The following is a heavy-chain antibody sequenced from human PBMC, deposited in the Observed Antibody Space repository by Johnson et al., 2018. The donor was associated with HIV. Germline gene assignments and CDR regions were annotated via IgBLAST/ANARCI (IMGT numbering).Heavy chain of an antibody. J-gene: IGHJ3*02. CDR2: ISSSGSTI. V-gene: IGHV3-11*01. D-gene: IGHD4-23*01. Sequence: QVQLVESGGGLVQPGGSLRLSCAASGFTFSDYYMTWIRQAPGKGLEWVSYISSSGSTIGYADSVKGRFTISRDNAKISLYLQMDSLRAEDTAVYYCAKDMSRVVTPWAVSFDIWGQGTMVTVSS. CDR1: GFTFSDYY. CDR3: AKDMSRVVTPWAVSFDI.